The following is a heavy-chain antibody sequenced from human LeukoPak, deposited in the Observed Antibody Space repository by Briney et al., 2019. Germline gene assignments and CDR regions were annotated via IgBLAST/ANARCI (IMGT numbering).Heavy chain of an antibody. Sequence: GRSLRLSCTASGFTFGDYAMSWFRQAPGKGLEWVSYISSSSTTMYYADSVKGRFTISRDNAKNSLYLQMNSLRAEDTAVYYCAREVPGAYWGQGTLVTVSS. V-gene: IGHV3-48*03. CDR2: ISSSSTTM. CDR3: AREVPGAY. D-gene: IGHD7-27*01. J-gene: IGHJ4*02. CDR1: GFTFGDYA.